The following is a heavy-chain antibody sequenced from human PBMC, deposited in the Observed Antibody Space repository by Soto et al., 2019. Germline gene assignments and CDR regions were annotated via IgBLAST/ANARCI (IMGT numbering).Heavy chain of an antibody. J-gene: IGHJ6*02. Sequence: QVQLVQSGAEVKKPGASVKVSCKASGYTFTSYGISWVRQAPGQGLEWMGWISAYNGNTNYAQKLQGRVTMTTDTSTSTAYRELRSLRSDDTAVYYCARDSYCSGGSCGYYGMDVWGQGTTVTVSS. D-gene: IGHD2-15*01. CDR1: GYTFTSYG. V-gene: IGHV1-18*01. CDR3: ARDSYCSGGSCGYYGMDV. CDR2: ISAYNGNT.